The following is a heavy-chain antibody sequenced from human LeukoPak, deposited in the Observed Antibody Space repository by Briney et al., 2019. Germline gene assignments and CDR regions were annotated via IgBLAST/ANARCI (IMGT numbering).Heavy chain of an antibody. V-gene: IGHV3-23*01. CDR1: GFTFSSYA. CDR2: ISGSGGST. CDR3: RYYGTAHYYYYYMDV. D-gene: IGHD1-26*01. J-gene: IGHJ6*03. Sequence: GGSLRLSCAASGFTFSSYAMSWVRQAPGKGLEWVSAISGSGGSTYYADSVKGRFTISRDNSKNTLYLQMNSLRAEDTAVYYCRYYGTAHYYYYYMDVWGKGTTVTVSS.